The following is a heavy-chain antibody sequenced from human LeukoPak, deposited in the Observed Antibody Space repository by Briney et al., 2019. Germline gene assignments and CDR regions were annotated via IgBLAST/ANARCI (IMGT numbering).Heavy chain of an antibody. CDR1: GFTFSSYD. J-gene: IGHJ6*02. CDR2: IGTAGDT. V-gene: IGHV3-13*01. CDR3: ARGIDYGDYYYYYGMDV. D-gene: IGHD4-17*01. Sequence: GGSLRLSCAASGFTFSSYDMHWVRQATGKGLEWVSAIGTAGDTYYPGSVKGRFTISRENAKNSLYLQMNSLRAGDTAVYYCARGIDYGDYYYYYGMDVWGQGTTVTVSS.